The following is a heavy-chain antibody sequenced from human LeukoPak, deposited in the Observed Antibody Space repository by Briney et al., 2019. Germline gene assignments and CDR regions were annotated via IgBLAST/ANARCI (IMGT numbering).Heavy chain of an antibody. J-gene: IGHJ5*02. CDR2: VNPNSGGT. CDR1: GYTFTGYY. D-gene: IGHD3-10*01. Sequence: GASVKVSCKASGYTFTGYYMHWVRQAPGQGLEWMGWVNPNSGGTNYAQKFQGRVTMTRDTSISTAYMELSRLRSDDTAVYYCARDPYYGGYSWFDPWGQGTLVTVSS. CDR3: ARDPYYGGYSWFDP. V-gene: IGHV1-2*02.